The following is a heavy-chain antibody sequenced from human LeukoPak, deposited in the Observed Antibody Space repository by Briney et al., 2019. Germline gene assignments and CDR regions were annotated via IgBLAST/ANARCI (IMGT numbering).Heavy chain of an antibody. CDR2: INPNSGGT. CDR1: GYTFTGYY. D-gene: IGHD3-16*01. V-gene: IGHV1-2*02. J-gene: IGHJ4*02. CDR3: AKAAGIRGGFDY. Sequence: ASVKVSCKASGYTFTGYYMRWVRQAPGQGLEWMGWINPNSGGTNYAQKFQGRVTMTRDTSTSTAYMELSRLRSDATAVYYGAKAAGIRGGFDYWGQGTLVTVSS.